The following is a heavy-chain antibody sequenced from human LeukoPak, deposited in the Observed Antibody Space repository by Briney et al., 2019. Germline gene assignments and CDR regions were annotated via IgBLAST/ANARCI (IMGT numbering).Heavy chain of an antibody. CDR3: ARERLAATGTNCFDP. CDR2: MNPNSGNT. J-gene: IGHJ5*02. Sequence: ASVKVSCKASGYTFTSYDINWVRQAPGQGLERMGWMNPNSGNTGYAQKFQGRVTMTRNTSISTAYMELSSLRSEDTAMYYCARERLAATGTNCFDPWGRGTLVTVSS. V-gene: IGHV1-8*01. D-gene: IGHD6-13*01. CDR1: GYTFTSYD.